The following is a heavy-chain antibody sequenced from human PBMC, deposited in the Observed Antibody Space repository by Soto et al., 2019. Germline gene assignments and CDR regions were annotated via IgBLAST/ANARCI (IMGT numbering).Heavy chain of an antibody. CDR2: IFYTGTT. V-gene: IGHV4-39*01. CDR1: GGSISIGGHY. J-gene: IGHJ6*02. CDR3: ARXLYXSGYYSKNGMDV. D-gene: IGHD3-22*01. Sequence: QLQVQESGPGLVTPSETLSLTCTVSGGSISIGGHYWGWIRQPPGKGLEWIGTIFYTGTTYYDPSLRSRVTISVDPSQNQISLVXXSVTVADTAXYXCARXLYXSGYYSKNGMDVWGQGTTVTVSS.